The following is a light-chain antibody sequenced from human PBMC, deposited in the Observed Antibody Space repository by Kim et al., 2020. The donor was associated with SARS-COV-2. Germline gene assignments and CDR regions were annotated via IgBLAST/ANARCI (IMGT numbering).Light chain of an antibody. Sequence: VSPGQTAPITCSGDRLGDKFACWFKQIPGQSPTLVIYRDTKRPSGIPERFTGSNSGTTATLTISGTQPIDEADYYCQAWDSSTAVFGGGTQLTVL. J-gene: IGLJ3*02. V-gene: IGLV3-1*01. CDR1: RLGDKF. CDR3: QAWDSSTAV. CDR2: RDT.